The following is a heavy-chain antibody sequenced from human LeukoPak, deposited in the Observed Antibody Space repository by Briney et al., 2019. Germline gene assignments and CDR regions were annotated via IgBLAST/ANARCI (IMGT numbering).Heavy chain of an antibody. V-gene: IGHV1-69*05. D-gene: IGHD6-19*01. CDR3: ARRAVAGPFDY. CDR2: VIPIFGTA. J-gene: IGHJ4*02. Sequence: SVKVSCKASGGTFSSYAISWVRQAPGQGLEWMGGVIPIFGTANYAQKFQGRVTITTDESTSTAYMELSSLRSGDTAVYYCARRAVAGPFDYWGQGTLVTVSS. CDR1: GGTFSSYA.